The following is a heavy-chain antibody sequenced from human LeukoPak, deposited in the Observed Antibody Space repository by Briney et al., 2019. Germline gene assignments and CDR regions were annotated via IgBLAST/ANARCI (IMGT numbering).Heavy chain of an antibody. Sequence: PGGSLRLSCAASGFTFSSYGMHWVRQAPGKGLDWVAFIRYDGSIKDYADSVKGRFTISRDNSRNTLYLQMNSLRADDTAIYYCAKVSPINPSGYLDYWGQGTLVTVSS. D-gene: IGHD3-3*01. J-gene: IGHJ4*02. V-gene: IGHV3-30*02. CDR2: IRYDGSIK. CDR3: AKVSPINPSGYLDY. CDR1: GFTFSSYG.